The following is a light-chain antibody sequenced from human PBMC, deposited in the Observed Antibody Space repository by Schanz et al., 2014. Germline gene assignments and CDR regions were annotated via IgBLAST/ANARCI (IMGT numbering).Light chain of an antibody. CDR3: ATRDDSLNGWV. V-gene: IGLV2-14*01. Sequence: QSALTQPASVSGSPGQSITISCTGTSGDVGGYNYVSWYQQHPGKAPKLMIYDVSNRPSGVSNRFSGSKSGNTASLTISGLQAEDEADYCCATRDDSLNGWVFGGGTKLTVL. CDR2: DVS. CDR1: SGDVGGYNY. J-gene: IGLJ3*02.